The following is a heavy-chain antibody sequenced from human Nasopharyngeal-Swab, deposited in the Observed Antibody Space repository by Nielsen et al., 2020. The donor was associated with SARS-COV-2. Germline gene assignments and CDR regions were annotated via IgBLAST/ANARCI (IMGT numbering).Heavy chain of an antibody. CDR1: GNGFTSYW. Sequence: GVSLQLSCEGSGNGFTSYWIGWVRQMPGKGLEWMGIIYPADSDSRYSLSFQGQVSISVDKSISTAYLQWNTLKASDTAIYYCVRRAFSASYFYFDYWGPGTLVTVSS. J-gene: IGHJ4*02. CDR3: VRRAFSASYFYFDY. V-gene: IGHV5-51*01. CDR2: IYPADSDS. D-gene: IGHD1-26*01.